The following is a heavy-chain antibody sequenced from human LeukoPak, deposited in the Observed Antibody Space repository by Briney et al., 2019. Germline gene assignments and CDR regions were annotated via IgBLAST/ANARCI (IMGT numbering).Heavy chain of an antibody. CDR2: IYYSGST. CDR3: ARDGGSYYDYYYYMDV. V-gene: IGHV4-59*01. D-gene: IGHD1-26*01. J-gene: IGHJ6*03. Sequence: SETLSLTCTVSGGSISSYYWSWIRQPPGKGLEWIGYIYYSGSTNYNPSLKSRVTISVDTSKNQFSLKLSSVTAADTAVYYCARDGGSYYDYYYYMDVWGKGTTDTVSS. CDR1: GGSISSYY.